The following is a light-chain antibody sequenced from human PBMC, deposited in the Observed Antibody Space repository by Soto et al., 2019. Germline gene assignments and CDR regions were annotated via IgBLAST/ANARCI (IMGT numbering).Light chain of an antibody. V-gene: IGLV2-23*01. J-gene: IGLJ1*01. Sequence: QSVLAQPASVSGSPGQSITISCTGTSGFVGSFSLVSWYQQHPGKAPKAMISEGHRRPSGVPDRFSGSTSLNSASLTISGLQADDEADYYCCLYIGATTYVFGTGTKVTVL. CDR3: CLYIGATTYV. CDR2: EGH. CDR1: SGFVGSFSL.